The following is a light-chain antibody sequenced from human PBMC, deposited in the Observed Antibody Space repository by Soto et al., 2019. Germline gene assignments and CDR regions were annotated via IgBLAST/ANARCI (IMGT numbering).Light chain of an antibody. CDR2: AAS. J-gene: IGKJ1*01. CDR1: QSISSL. Sequence: DIQMTQSPSSLSASVGDRVTITCRASQSISSLLNWYQQKPGKAPNLLIYAASNLQSGVPSRFSGSGSGTEFTLTISSLQPDDFATYYCQHYNSYSEAFGQGTKVDIK. V-gene: IGKV1-5*01. CDR3: QHYNSYSEA.